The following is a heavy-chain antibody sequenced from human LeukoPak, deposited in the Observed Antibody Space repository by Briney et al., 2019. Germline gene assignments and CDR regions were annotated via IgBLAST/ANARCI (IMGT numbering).Heavy chain of an antibody. D-gene: IGHD1-26*01. CDR2: FEPEDGET. CDR1: GYTLTELS. Sequence: ASVNVSCQVSGYTLTELSMHWVRQAPGTGIEWMGGFEPEDGETIYAQKFQGRVTMTEDTSTDTAYMELSSLRSEDTAVYYRAAAGYSGSFNWGQGTLVTVSS. V-gene: IGHV1-24*01. CDR3: AAAGYSGSFN. J-gene: IGHJ4*02.